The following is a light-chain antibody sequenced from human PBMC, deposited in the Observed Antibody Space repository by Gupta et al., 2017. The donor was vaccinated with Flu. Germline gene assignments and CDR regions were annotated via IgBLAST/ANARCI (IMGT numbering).Light chain of an antibody. V-gene: IGKV1-33*01. J-gene: IGKJ4*01. CDR1: QYIRHY. CDR3: QQYSDLPVT. CDR2: AAS. Sequence: DIQMTRSPSSLSASVGDRITITCQASQYIRHYLNWYQQKPGKAPKVLIYAASTLEPGAPTRFSGSGSGTEFRFTIDSLQPEDFATYYCQQYSDLPVTFGGGTRVE.